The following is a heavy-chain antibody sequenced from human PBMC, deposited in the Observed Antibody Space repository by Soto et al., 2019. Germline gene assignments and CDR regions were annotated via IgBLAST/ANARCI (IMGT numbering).Heavy chain of an antibody. J-gene: IGHJ6*02. Sequence: QVQLQESGPGLVKPSQTLSLTCTVSGDSISSGGYYWSWIRQPPGKGLEWIGYIFYTGTTYSNPSLKSRVSISVDTSKNQFSLKLPSVTVADTAIYYCARDRVRRDHNSYGMDVWGQGTTVTVSS. CDR3: ARDRVRRDHNSYGMDV. CDR1: GDSISSGGYY. D-gene: IGHD2-21*01. V-gene: IGHV4-31*03. CDR2: IFYTGTT.